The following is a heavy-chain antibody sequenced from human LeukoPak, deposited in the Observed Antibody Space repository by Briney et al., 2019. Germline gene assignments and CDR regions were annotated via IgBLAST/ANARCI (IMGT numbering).Heavy chain of an antibody. CDR3: ARVEHQSWYYFDS. J-gene: IGHJ4*02. CDR2: IYSAVSK. D-gene: IGHD1/OR15-1a*01. Sequence: GGSLRLSCVVSGFSVSDNHMSWVRQAPGKGLEWVSIIYSAVSKFYADSVKGRFTISRDNSKNTLSLQMNSVRVEDTAVYYCARVEHQSWYYFDSWGQGTLVTVSS. CDR1: GFSVSDNH. V-gene: IGHV3-66*01.